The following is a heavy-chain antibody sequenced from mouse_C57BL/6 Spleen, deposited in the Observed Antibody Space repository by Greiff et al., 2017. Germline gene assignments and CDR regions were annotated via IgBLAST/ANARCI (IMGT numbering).Heavy chain of an antibody. Sequence: EVKLVESGGGLVQPGGSLKLSCAASGFTFSDYGMAWVRQAPRKGPEWVAFISNLAYSIYYADTVTGRFTISRENAKNTLYLEMSSLRSEDTAMYYCARDGNYYGSSYWYFDVWGTGTTVTVSS. V-gene: IGHV5-15*01. CDR3: ARDGNYYGSSYWYFDV. CDR1: GFTFSDYG. D-gene: IGHD1-1*01. CDR2: ISNLAYSI. J-gene: IGHJ1*03.